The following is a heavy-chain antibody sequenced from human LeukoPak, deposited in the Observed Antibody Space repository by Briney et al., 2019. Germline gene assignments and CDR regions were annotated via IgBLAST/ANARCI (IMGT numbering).Heavy chain of an antibody. V-gene: IGHV4-34*01. CDR2: INHSGST. D-gene: IGHD3-10*01. Sequence: ESLRLSCAASGFAFNYAWVSWVRQPPGKGLEWIGEINHSGSTNYNPSLKSRVTISVDTSKNQFSLKLSSVTAADTAVYYCARDGPSGSLDYWGQGTLVTVSS. CDR3: ARDGPSGSLDY. CDR1: GFAFNYAW. J-gene: IGHJ4*02.